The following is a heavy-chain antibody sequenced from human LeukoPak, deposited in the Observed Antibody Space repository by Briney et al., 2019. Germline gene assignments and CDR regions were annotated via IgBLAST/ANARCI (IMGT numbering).Heavy chain of an antibody. D-gene: IGHD7-27*01. Sequence: GESLKISCKASGYTFTDYHINWVRQAPGQGLEWLGWMDPQNGNTGSTQKFQGRLTLTTDTSKGTAYMELSSLGSDDTAVYYCARALTGDYYFDYWGRGTLVTVSS. CDR3: ARALTGDYYFDY. J-gene: IGHJ4*02. V-gene: IGHV1-8*01. CDR1: GYTFTDYH. CDR2: MDPQNGNT.